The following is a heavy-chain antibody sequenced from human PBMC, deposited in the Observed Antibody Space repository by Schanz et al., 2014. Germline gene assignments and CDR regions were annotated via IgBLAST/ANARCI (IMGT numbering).Heavy chain of an antibody. V-gene: IGHV3-53*01. CDR3: ARGIITMVRGGDVGAFDI. Sequence: VQLVESGGGVVQPGGSLRLSCAASGFTVSNSYIHWVRQAPGKGLEWVSTIYSSGSTYYADSVRGRFTISRDNSKNTLYLQMNNLRAEDTAVYYCARGIITMVRGGDVGAFDIWGRGTMVTVSS. CDR1: GFTVSNSY. J-gene: IGHJ3*02. CDR2: IYSSGST. D-gene: IGHD3-10*01.